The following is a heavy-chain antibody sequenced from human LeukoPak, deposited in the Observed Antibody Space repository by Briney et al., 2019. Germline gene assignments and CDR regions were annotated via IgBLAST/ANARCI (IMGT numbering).Heavy chain of an antibody. CDR2: INHSGST. CDR3: ARGGWELFDY. D-gene: IGHD1-7*01. J-gene: IGHJ4*02. CDR1: GGSFSGYY. V-gene: IGHV4-34*01. Sequence: SETLSLTCAVYGGSFSGYYWSWIRQPPGKGLEWIGEINHSGSTNYNPSLKSRVTISVDTSKNQFSLKLNSVTAADTAVYYCARGGWELFDYWGQGTLVTVSS.